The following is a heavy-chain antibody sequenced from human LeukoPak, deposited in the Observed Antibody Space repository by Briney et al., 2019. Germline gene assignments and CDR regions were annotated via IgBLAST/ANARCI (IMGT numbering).Heavy chain of an antibody. Sequence: PGGSLRLSCAASGFTFSSSWMSWVRQTPGKGLEWVANIKQDGSEQYYVDSVKGRFTISRDNAKNSLYLQMNSLRAEDTAVYYCARYIAAATAFDIWGQGTMVTVSS. CDR3: ARYIAAATAFDI. CDR1: GFTFSSSW. D-gene: IGHD6-13*01. J-gene: IGHJ3*02. V-gene: IGHV3-7*01. CDR2: IKQDGSEQ.